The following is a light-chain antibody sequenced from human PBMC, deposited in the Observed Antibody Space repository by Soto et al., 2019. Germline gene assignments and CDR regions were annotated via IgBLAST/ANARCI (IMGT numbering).Light chain of an antibody. J-gene: IGKJ1*01. CDR2: DAS. V-gene: IGKV1-5*01. CDR3: QQYNSYWV. CDR1: QSISSW. Sequence: DIQMTQSPSTLSASVGDRVTITCRASQSISSWLAWYQQKPGKAPKLLIYDASSLESGVPSRFSGSGSGTEFTLTISSLQPDDFATYYCQQYNSYWVFGQGTKVDI.